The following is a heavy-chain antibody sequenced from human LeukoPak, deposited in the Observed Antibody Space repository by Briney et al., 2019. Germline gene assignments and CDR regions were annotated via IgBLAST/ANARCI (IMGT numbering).Heavy chain of an antibody. Sequence: PSETLSLTCTVSGGSISSGDYYWSWIRQPPGKGLEWIGYIYYSGSTYYNPSLKSRVTISVDTSKNQFSLKLSSVTAADTAVYYCASDRTSSGWYPDVFDIWGQGKMVTVSS. V-gene: IGHV4-31*03. CDR1: GGSISSGDYY. CDR3: ASDRTSSGWYPDVFDI. CDR2: IYYSGST. J-gene: IGHJ3*02. D-gene: IGHD6-19*01.